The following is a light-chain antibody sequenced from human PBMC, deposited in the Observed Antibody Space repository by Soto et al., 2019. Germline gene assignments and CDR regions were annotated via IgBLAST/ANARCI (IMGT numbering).Light chain of an antibody. J-gene: IGLJ3*02. CDR3: ASWDNSLNGLV. V-gene: IGLV1-44*01. CDR1: SSSIGSNF. Sequence: QSVLTQPPSASGTPGQRVTISCSGSSSSIGSNFVNWYQQLPGTAPKVVIYDNHQRPSGVPDRFSGSKSGTSASLGISGLQPEDEADYYCASWDNSLNGLVFGGGTKVTVL. CDR2: DNH.